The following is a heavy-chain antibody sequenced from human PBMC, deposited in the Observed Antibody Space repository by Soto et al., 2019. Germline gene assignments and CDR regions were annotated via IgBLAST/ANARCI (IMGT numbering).Heavy chain of an antibody. Sequence: SVKVSCKASGGTFSSYAISWVRQAPGQGLEWMGGIIPIFGTANYAQKFQGRDTITADESTSTAYMEQSSLRSEDTAVYYCARRRIHAMVTRHYYHYGMDVWGQGTTVTVSS. CDR3: ARRRIHAMVTRHYYHYGMDV. V-gene: IGHV1-69*13. J-gene: IGHJ6*02. D-gene: IGHD5-18*01. CDR2: IIPIFGTA. CDR1: GGTFSSYA.